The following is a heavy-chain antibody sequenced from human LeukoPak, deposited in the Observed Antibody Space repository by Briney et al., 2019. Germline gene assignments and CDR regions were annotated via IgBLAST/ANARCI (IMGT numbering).Heavy chain of an antibody. CDR1: GGSFSGYY. Sequence: SETLSLTCAVYGGSFSGYYWSWIRQPPGKGLEWIGEINHSGSTNYNPSLKSRVTISVDTSKNQFSLKLSSVIAADTAVYYCARGASGYDPFDYWGQGTLVTVSS. J-gene: IGHJ4*02. CDR2: INHSGST. CDR3: ARGASGYDPFDY. D-gene: IGHD5-12*01. V-gene: IGHV4-34*01.